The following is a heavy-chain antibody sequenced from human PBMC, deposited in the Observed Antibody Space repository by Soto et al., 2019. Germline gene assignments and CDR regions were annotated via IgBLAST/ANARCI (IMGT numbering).Heavy chain of an antibody. CDR1: GFTFGSYW. CDR2: RKMDASKK. D-gene: IGHD3-10*01. Sequence: EVQLAAAGGALVQPGGSLRLSCAACGFTFGSYWRSGVRQAPGKGLEWLAHRKMDASKKKYVGSVKGRVTMSRDNAKNSLYPQMDSLRAEDTAVYYCARVSGYGSGACVNRDLDYWGHGTMVTVSS. V-gene: IGHV3-7*01. CDR3: ARVSGYGSGACVNRDLDY. J-gene: IGHJ4*01.